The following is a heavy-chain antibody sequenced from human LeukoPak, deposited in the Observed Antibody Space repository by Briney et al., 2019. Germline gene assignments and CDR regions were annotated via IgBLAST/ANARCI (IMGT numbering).Heavy chain of an antibody. J-gene: IGHJ4*02. Sequence: GASVKVSSKASVYTFTSYDINWVRQATGQGLEWMGWMNPNSGNTGYVQKFQGRVTMTRNTSISTAYMELSSLRSEDTAVYYCATRYYYESSGYYTLGDYWGPGTLATVSS. V-gene: IGHV1-8*01. CDR3: ATRYYYESSGYYTLGDY. D-gene: IGHD3-22*01. CDR2: MNPNSGNT. CDR1: VYTFTSYD.